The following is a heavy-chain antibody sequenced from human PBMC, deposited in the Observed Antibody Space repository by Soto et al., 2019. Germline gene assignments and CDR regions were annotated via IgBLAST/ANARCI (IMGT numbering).Heavy chain of an antibody. CDR1: GGTFSSYA. Sequence: SVKVSCKASGGTFSSYAISWVRQAPGQGLEWMGGIIPIFGTANYAQKFQGRVTITADESTSTAYMELSSLRSEDTAVYYCARGETNLAAPYYYGMDVWGQGTTVTVSS. J-gene: IGHJ6*02. D-gene: IGHD6-13*01. V-gene: IGHV1-69*13. CDR2: IIPIFGTA. CDR3: ARGETNLAAPYYYGMDV.